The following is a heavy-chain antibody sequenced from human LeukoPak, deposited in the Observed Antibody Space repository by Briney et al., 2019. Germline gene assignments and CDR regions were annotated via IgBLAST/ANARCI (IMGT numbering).Heavy chain of an antibody. V-gene: IGHV4-39*07. J-gene: IGHJ4*02. D-gene: IGHD3-22*01. Sequence: SETLSLTCTVSGGSISSSSYYWGWIRQPPGKGLEWIGSIYYSGSTYYNPSLKSRVTISVDTSKNQFSLKLSSVTAADTAVYYCAREIGYYYDNSGVNLDYWGQGTLVTVSS. CDR3: AREIGYYYDNSGVNLDY. CDR2: IYYSGST. CDR1: GGSISSSSYY.